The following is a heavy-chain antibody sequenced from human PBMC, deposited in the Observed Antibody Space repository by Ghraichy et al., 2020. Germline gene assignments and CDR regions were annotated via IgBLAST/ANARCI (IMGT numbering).Heavy chain of an antibody. V-gene: IGHV1-18*04. CDR1: GYTFTSYG. D-gene: IGHD5-18*01. J-gene: IGHJ4*02. Sequence: ASVKVSCKASGYTFTSYGISWVRQAPGQGLEWMGWISAYNGNTNYAQKLQGRVTMTTDTSTSTAYMELRSLRSDDTAVYYCAKALHGYSYGYQPSMDYWGQGSLVTVSS. CDR2: ISAYNGNT. CDR3: AKALHGYSYGYQPSMDY.